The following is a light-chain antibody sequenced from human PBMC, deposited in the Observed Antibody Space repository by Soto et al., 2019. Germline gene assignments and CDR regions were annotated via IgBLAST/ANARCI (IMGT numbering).Light chain of an antibody. Sequence: DIQMTQSPSTLSASVGDRVTITCRASQSFSTWLAWYQQKPGKAPNLLIYKTSILESGVPSRFSGSGSGTEFTLTISSLQPDDFATYYCQQYNSNPLTFGGGNKVEIK. CDR1: QSFSTW. CDR2: KTS. CDR3: QQYNSNPLT. J-gene: IGKJ4*01. V-gene: IGKV1-5*03.